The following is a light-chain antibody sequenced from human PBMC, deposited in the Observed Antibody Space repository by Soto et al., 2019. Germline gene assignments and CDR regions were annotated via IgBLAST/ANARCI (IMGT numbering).Light chain of an antibody. V-gene: IGKV3-20*01. J-gene: IGKJ5*01. CDR3: QQYGTSPT. Sequence: IVLTQSPGTLSLFPGERATLSCRASQSITSGYLAWYQQKPGQSPRLLIYGASSRATGIPDRFSGSGSRTDFTLTISRLEPEDFAVYYWQQYGTSPTFGQGTRLEIK. CDR1: QSITSGY. CDR2: GAS.